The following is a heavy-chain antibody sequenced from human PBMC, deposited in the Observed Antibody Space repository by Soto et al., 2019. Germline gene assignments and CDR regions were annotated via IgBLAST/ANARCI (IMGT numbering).Heavy chain of an antibody. V-gene: IGHV6-1*01. J-gene: IGHJ4*02. D-gene: IGHD6-19*01. Sequence: SQTLSLTCAISGDSVSSNSAAWNWIRQSPSRGLEWLGRTYYRSKWYNDYAVSVKSRITINPDTSKNQFSLQLNSVTPEDTAVYYCARDQPGYSSGLLSDYFDYWGQGTLVTVSS. CDR1: GDSVSSNSAA. CDR3: ARDQPGYSSGLLSDYFDY. CDR2: TYYRSKWYN.